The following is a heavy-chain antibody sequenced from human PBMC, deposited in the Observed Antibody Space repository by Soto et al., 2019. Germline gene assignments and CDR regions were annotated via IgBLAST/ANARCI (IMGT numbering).Heavy chain of an antibody. CDR2: IRSNAYGGTT. V-gene: IGHV3-49*03. Sequence: GGSLRLSCTSSGFTFGDYSMSWFRQAPGKGLEWVGFIRSNAYGGTTEYGASVKGRFSISRDDPKSIAYLQMNSLKAEDTAVYYCTRRSYIWGSYRYTPFDYWGQGTLVTVSS. J-gene: IGHJ4*02. D-gene: IGHD3-16*02. CDR1: GFTFGDYS. CDR3: TRRSYIWGSYRYTPFDY.